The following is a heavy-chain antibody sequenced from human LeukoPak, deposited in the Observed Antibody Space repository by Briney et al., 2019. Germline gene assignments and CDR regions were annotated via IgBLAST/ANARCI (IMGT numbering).Heavy chain of an antibody. J-gene: IGHJ1*01. V-gene: IGHV3-23*01. D-gene: IGHD3-16*01. CDR2: ISGSGGST. Sequence: PGGSLRLSCAASGFTFSSYAMSWVRQAPGKGLEWGSAISGSGGSTYYTDSVKGRFTISRDNSKNTQSLQMNSLRAEDTAVHYCAKDDDWGRYKHWGQGTLVTVSS. CDR3: AKDDDWGRYKH. CDR1: GFTFSSYA.